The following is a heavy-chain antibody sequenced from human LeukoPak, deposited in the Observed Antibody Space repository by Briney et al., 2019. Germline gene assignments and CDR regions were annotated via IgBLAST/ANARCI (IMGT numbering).Heavy chain of an antibody. CDR2: IIPIFGTA. Sequence: ASVKVSCKASGGTFSSYAISWVRQAPGQGPEWMGGIIPIFGTANYAQKFQGRVTITADEYTSTAYMELSSLRSEDTAVYFCASAPRYSSSWPNNWFDPWGQGTLVTVSS. V-gene: IGHV1-69*13. CDR1: GGTFSSYA. CDR3: ASAPRYSSSWPNNWFDP. D-gene: IGHD6-13*01. J-gene: IGHJ5*02.